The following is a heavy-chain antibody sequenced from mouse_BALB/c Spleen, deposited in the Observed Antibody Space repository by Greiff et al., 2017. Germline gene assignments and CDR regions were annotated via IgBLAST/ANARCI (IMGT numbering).Heavy chain of an antibody. Sequence: VQLQQSGPELVKPGASVRISCKASGYTFTSYYIHWVKQRPGQGLEWIGWIYPGNVNTKYNEKFKGKATLTADKSSSTAYMQLSSLTSEDSAVYFCARSLPGSYAMDYWGQGTSVTVSS. CDR3: ARSLPGSYAMDY. V-gene: IGHV1S56*01. CDR2: IYPGNVNT. CDR1: GYTFTSYY. J-gene: IGHJ4*01.